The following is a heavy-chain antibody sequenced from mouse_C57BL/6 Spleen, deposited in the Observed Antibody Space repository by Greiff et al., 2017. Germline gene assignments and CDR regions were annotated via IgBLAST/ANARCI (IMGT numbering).Heavy chain of an antibody. D-gene: IGHD2-1*01. CDR1: GFSLTSYA. J-gene: IGHJ4*01. CDR2: IWTGGGT. CDR3: ARIYYGNYDAMDY. Sequence: QVQLQQSGPGLVAPSQSLSITCTVSGFSLTSYAISWVRQPPGKGLEWLGVIWTGGGTNYNSALKSRLSISKANSKSQVFLKMNSLQTDDTARYYCARIYYGNYDAMDYWGQGTSVPVSS. V-gene: IGHV2-9-1*01.